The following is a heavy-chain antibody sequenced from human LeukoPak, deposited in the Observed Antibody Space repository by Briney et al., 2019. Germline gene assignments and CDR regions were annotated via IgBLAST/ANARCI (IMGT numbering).Heavy chain of an antibody. CDR3: ARDRTTIFGVVLDY. Sequence: GGSLRLSCAASGFTFSNYWMNWVRQAPGKGLEWVANIKQDGSEKYYVDSVKGRFTISRDNAKKSLYLQINSLRAEDTAVYYCARDRTTIFGVVLDYWGQGTLVTVSS. J-gene: IGHJ4*02. D-gene: IGHD3-3*01. CDR2: IKQDGSEK. V-gene: IGHV3-7*01. CDR1: GFTFSNYW.